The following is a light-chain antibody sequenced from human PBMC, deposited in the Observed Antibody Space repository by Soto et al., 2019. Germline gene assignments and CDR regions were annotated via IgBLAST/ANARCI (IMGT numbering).Light chain of an antibody. Sequence: QSVLTQPPSVSGAPGQRVTISGTGSSSNIGAGYDVHWYQQFPGKAPKLLIYGNSNRPSGVPDRFSGSKSGASVSLAITGLRDEDEADYHCQSYDSRLIHAVFGGGTTLTVL. V-gene: IGLV1-40*01. J-gene: IGLJ2*01. CDR2: GNS. CDR1: SSNIGAGYD. CDR3: QSYDSRLIHAV.